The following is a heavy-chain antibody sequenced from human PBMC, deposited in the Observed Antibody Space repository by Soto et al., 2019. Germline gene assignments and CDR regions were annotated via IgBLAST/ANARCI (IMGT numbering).Heavy chain of an antibody. J-gene: IGHJ4*02. CDR1: RFTFNSYA. CDR3: ARDKGSGLNYGYCDY. V-gene: IGHV3-30-3*01. CDR2: ISYDGTDK. D-gene: IGHD5-18*01. Sequence: QVQLVESGGGVVQPGRSLRLSCAASRFTFNSYAMHWVRQAPGKGLEWVAIISYDGTDKYYAESVKGRFTISRDNSKNTLFLQMNTLTSEDTAVYYCARDKGSGLNYGYCDYWGQGALVTVSS.